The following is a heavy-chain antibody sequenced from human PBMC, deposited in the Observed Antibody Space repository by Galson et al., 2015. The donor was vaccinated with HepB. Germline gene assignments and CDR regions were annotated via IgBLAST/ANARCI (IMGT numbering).Heavy chain of an antibody. J-gene: IGHJ3*02. CDR2: FDPEDGET. CDR3: ATPPTHLTFGGVIVHDAFDI. CDR1: GYTLTELS. V-gene: IGHV1-24*01. D-gene: IGHD3-16*02. Sequence: SVKVSCKVSGYTLTELSMHWVRQAPGKGLEWMGGFDPEDGETIYAQKFQGRVTMTEDTSTDTAYMELSSLRSEDTAVYYCATPPTHLTFGGVIVHDAFDIWGQGTMVTVSS.